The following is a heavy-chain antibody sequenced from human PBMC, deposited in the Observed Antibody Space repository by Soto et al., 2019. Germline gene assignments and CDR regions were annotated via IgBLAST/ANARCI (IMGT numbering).Heavy chain of an antibody. J-gene: IGHJ6*02. CDR1: GFTFDDYA. Sequence: HPGGSLRLSCAASGFTFDDYAMHWVRQAPGKGLEWVSLISWDGGSTYYADSVEGRFTISRDNSKNSLYLQMNSLRAEDTALYYCAKDLGNPLPRRLYYYYGMDVWGQGTTVTVSS. CDR2: ISWDGGST. D-gene: IGHD5-12*01. CDR3: AKDLGNPLPRRLYYYYGMDV. V-gene: IGHV3-43D*04.